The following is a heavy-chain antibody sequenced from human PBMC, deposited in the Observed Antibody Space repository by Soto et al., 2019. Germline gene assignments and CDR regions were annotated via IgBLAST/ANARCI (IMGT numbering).Heavy chain of an antibody. CDR2: ISGSGGST. V-gene: IGHV3-23*01. D-gene: IGHD3-22*01. CDR3: AKVPYYYDSSRRYYFDY. Sequence: GSLRLSCAASGFTFSSYAMSWVRQAPGKGLEWVSAISGSGGSTYYADSVKGRFTISRDNSKNTLYLQMNSLRAEDTAVYYCAKVPYYYDSSRRYYFDYWGQGTLVTVSS. J-gene: IGHJ4*02. CDR1: GFTFSSYA.